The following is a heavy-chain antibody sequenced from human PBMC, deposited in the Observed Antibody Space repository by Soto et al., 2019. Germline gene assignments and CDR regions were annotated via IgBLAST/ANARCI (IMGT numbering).Heavy chain of an antibody. CDR3: ARRGSSSWYGY. Sequence: SEILQPLYTVSRYSIRSTSYYWGWIRQPPGKGLEWIGSIYYSGSTYYNPSLKSRVTISVDTSKNQFSLKLSSVTAADTAVYYCARRGSSSWYGYWGQG. CDR2: IYYSGST. J-gene: IGHJ4*02. CDR1: RYSIRSTSYY. D-gene: IGHD6-13*01. V-gene: IGHV4-39*01.